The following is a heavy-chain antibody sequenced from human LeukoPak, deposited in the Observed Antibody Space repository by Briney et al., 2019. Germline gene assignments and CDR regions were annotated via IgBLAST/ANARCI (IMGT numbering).Heavy chain of an antibody. CDR1: GFTFSDYY. V-gene: IGHV3-11*04. D-gene: IGHD6-13*01. Sequence: PGGSLRLSCAASGFTFSDYYMSWIRQAPGKGLEWVSYISSSGSTIYYADSVKGRFTISRDNAKNSLYLQMNSLRAEDTAVYYCARQRGIAAARDAFDIWGQGTMVTVSS. J-gene: IGHJ3*02. CDR2: ISSSGSTI. CDR3: ARQRGIAAARDAFDI.